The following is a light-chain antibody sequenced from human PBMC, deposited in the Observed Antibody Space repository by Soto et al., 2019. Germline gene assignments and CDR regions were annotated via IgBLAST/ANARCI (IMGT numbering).Light chain of an antibody. V-gene: IGLV2-8*01. CDR3: GSKAGSNKHVV. CDR2: EVT. Sequence: QSVLTQPPSASGSPGQLVTISCAGSSSDIGASNSVSWYQQHPGKAPKLLISEVTKRPSGVPDRFSGSKSGNTASLTVSGLQADDEADYYCGSKAGSNKHVVFGGGTKLTVL. CDR1: SSDIGASNS. J-gene: IGLJ2*01.